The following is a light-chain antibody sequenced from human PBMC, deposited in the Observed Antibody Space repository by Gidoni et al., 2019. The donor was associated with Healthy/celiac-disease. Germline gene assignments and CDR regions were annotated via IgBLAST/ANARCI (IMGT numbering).Light chain of an antibody. Sequence: QSVLTQPPSVSAAPGQKVTISCSGSSSNIGNNYVSWYQQLPGTAPKLLIYDNNKRPSGIPDRFPCSQAGTSATLGITGLQTGDEADYYRGTRDSSLSAGVFGGGTKLTVL. CDR2: DNN. CDR3: GTRDSSLSAGV. CDR1: SSNIGNNY. V-gene: IGLV1-51*01. J-gene: IGLJ2*01.